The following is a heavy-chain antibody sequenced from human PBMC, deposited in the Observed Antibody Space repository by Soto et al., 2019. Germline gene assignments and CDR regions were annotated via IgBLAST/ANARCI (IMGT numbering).Heavy chain of an antibody. CDR1: GFTFSSFA. D-gene: IGHD2-2*01. CDR2: ISGSGPPT. J-gene: IGHJ5*02. CDR3: AKSFCSSSSCFFVWVDP. Sequence: PGGSLRLSCAASGFTFSSFAMSWVRQAPGKGLECLSLISGSGPPTLYAESVKGRFSVSRDNSKNTLFLEMNNLRVDDTAIYYCAKSFCSSSSCFFVWVDPWGPGTLVTVSS. V-gene: IGHV3-23*01.